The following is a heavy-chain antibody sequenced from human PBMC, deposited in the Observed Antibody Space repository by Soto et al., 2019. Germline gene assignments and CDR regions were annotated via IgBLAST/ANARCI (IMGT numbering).Heavy chain of an antibody. CDR3: ATDHSGSGSYYYFDY. Sequence: AAVKVSCKVCGYTLTELSMHWVRQAPGKGLEWMGGFDPEDGETIYAQKFQGRVTMTEDTSTDTAYMELSSLRSEDTAVYYCATDHSGSGSYYYFDYWGQGTLVTVSS. J-gene: IGHJ4*02. V-gene: IGHV1-24*01. CDR2: FDPEDGET. D-gene: IGHD1-26*01. CDR1: GYTLTELS.